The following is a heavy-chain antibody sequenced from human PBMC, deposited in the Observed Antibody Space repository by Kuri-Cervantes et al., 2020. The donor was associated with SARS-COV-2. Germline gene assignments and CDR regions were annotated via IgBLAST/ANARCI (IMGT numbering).Heavy chain of an antibody. CDR3: ARAGSSGWYWFDP. V-gene: IGHV3-23*01. J-gene: IGHJ5*02. CDR1: GFTFRRYA. D-gene: IGHD6-19*01. Sequence: GESLKISCAASGFTFRRYAMSWVRQAPGKGLEWVSAISGSGGNIYYADSIKGRFTISRDSSKNSLYLQMNSLRAEDTAVYYCARAGSSGWYWFDPWGQGTPVTVSS. CDR2: ISGSGGNI.